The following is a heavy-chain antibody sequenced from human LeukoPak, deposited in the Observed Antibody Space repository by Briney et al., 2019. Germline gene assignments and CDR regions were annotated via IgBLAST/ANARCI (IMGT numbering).Heavy chain of an antibody. Sequence: QPGGSLRLSCAASGFTFSSYAMSWVRQAPGKGLEWVSAISGSGGSTYYADSVKGRFTISRDNSKNTLCLQMNSLRAEDTALYYCAKGGLYCSSITCFYYFDYWGQGTLVTVSS. J-gene: IGHJ4*02. CDR2: ISGSGGST. D-gene: IGHD2-2*01. CDR1: GFTFSSYA. CDR3: AKGGLYCSSITCFYYFDY. V-gene: IGHV3-23*01.